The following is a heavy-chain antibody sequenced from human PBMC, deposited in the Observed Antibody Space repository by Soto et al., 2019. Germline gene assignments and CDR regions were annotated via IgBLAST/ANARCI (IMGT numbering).Heavy chain of an antibody. CDR3: ARGGRILTGYYKGVHWFDP. Sequence: SETLSLTCAVYGGSFSGYYWSWIRQPPGKGLEWIGEINHSGSTNYNPSLKSRVTISVDTSKNRFSLKLSSVTAADTAVYYCARGGRILTGYYKGVHWFDPWGQGTLVTVSS. V-gene: IGHV4-34*01. CDR2: INHSGST. CDR1: GGSFSGYY. D-gene: IGHD3-9*01. J-gene: IGHJ5*02.